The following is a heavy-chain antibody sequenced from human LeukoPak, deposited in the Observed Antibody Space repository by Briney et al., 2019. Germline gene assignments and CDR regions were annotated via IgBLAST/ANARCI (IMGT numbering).Heavy chain of an antibody. CDR3: ARDRWLLDI. J-gene: IGHJ3*02. CDR2: IKEDGSEK. Sequence: SGGSLRLSCAASGFTFSNYWMSWVRQAPGKGLEWVANIKEDGSEKYYVDSVKGRFTISRDNAKNSLYLQMYSLRAEDTAVYYCARDRWLLDIWGQGTMVTVSS. D-gene: IGHD5-12*01. V-gene: IGHV3-7*01. CDR1: GFTFSNYW.